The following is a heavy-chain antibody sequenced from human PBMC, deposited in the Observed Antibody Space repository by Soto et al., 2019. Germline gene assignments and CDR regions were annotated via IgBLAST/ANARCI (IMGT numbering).Heavy chain of an antibody. CDR2: IKQDGSEK. CDR3: ARDPSIVLVPAATYYYYYYGMDV. J-gene: IGHJ6*02. D-gene: IGHD2-2*01. Sequence: SCNNQAPGKGLEGVANIKQDGSEKYYVDSVKGRFTISRDNAKNSLYLQMNSLRAEDTAVYYCARDPSIVLVPAATYYYYYYGMDVWGQGTTVTVS. V-gene: IGHV3-7*01.